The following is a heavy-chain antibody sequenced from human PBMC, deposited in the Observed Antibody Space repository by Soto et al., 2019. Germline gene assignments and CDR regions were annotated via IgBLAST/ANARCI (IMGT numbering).Heavy chain of an antibody. CDR3: ARDPGAYYFYGMDV. CDR1: GFTVSSNY. J-gene: IGHJ6*02. D-gene: IGHD3-10*01. Sequence: PGGSLRLSCAASGFTVSSNYMGWVRQAPGKGLEWVSVIYSGGSTYYADSVKGRFTISRDNSKNTLYLQMNSLRAEDTAVYYCARDPGAYYFYGMDVWGQGTTVTVSS. CDR2: IYSGGST. V-gene: IGHV3-53*01.